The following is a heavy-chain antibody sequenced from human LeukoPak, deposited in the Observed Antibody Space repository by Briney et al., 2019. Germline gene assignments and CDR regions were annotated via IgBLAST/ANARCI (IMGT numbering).Heavy chain of an antibody. CDR1: GFTFDDYG. CDR2: INWNGGST. V-gene: IGHV3-20*04. J-gene: IGHJ4*02. Sequence: GGSLRLSCAASGFTFDDYGMSWVRQAPGKGLEWVSGINWNGGSTGYADSVKGRFTISRDNAKNSLYLQMNSLRAEDTALYYCARDQRRYSSSWESSFDYWGQETLVTVSS. D-gene: IGHD6-13*01. CDR3: ARDQRRYSSSWESSFDY.